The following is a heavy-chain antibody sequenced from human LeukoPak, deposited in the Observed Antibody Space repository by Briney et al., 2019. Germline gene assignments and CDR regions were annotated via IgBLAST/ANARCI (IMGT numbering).Heavy chain of an antibody. CDR2: ISSSSSYI. Sequence: GGSLRLSCAASGFTFSSYSMNWVRQAPGKGLEWVSSISSSSSYIYYADSVKGRFTISRDNAKNSLYLQMNSLRAEDTAVYYCARDRRLSGSLYDYWGQGTLVTVSS. D-gene: IGHD1-26*01. CDR3: ARDRRLSGSLYDY. J-gene: IGHJ4*02. CDR1: GFTFSSYS. V-gene: IGHV3-21*01.